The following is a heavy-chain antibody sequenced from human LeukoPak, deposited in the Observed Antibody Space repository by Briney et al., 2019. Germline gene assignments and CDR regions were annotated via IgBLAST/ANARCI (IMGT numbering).Heavy chain of an antibody. J-gene: IGHJ4*02. Sequence: PSETLSLTCAVSGGSISSGGYSWSWIRQPPGKGLEWIGYIYYSGSTYYNPSLKSRVTISVDTSKNQFSLKLSSVTAADTAVYYCARVMKGYYYDSSGYYCDYWGQGTLVTVSS. CDR2: IYYSGST. CDR1: GGSISSGGYS. D-gene: IGHD3-22*01. CDR3: ARVMKGYYYDSSGYYCDY. V-gene: IGHV4-31*11.